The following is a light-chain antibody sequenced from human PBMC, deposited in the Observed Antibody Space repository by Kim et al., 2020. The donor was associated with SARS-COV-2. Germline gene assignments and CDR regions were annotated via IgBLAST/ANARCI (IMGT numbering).Light chain of an antibody. CDR3: QQHRKWPPAPS. J-gene: IGKJ4*01. V-gene: IGKV3-11*01. CDR2: DAA. Sequence: QGEGATLPCRARQSVGINLAWYRHTRGHPPRLLIYDAAIRATGIPDRFSGSGSGTDFTLTIGSLESEDFAVYYCQQHRKWPPAPSFGGGTKVDIK. CDR1: QSVGIN.